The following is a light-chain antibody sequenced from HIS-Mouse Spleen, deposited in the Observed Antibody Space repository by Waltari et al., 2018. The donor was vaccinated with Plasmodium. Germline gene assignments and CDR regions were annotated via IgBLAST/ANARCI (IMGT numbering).Light chain of an antibody. Sequence: QSVLTQPPSASGTPGQRVTISCSGSSSNIGSNYVYWYQQLPGTAPKLLIYRNNQRPSGVPDRVSGSKSGTSASLAISGRRSEDEADYYCAAWDDSLSGPWVFGGGTKLTVL. CDR3: AAWDDSLSGPWV. V-gene: IGLV1-47*01. CDR2: RNN. J-gene: IGLJ3*02. CDR1: SSNIGSNY.